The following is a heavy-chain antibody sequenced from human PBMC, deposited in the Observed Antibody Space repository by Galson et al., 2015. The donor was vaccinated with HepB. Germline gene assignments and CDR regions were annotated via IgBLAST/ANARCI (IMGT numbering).Heavy chain of an antibody. Sequence: SLRLSCAASGFTFSSYSMNWVRQAPGKGLEWVSSISSSSSYIYYADSVKGRFTISRDNAKNSLYLQMNSLRAEDTAVYYSARDRRRDGYNYLYWGQGTLVTVSS. CDR3: ARDRRRDGYNYLY. CDR2: ISSSSSYI. V-gene: IGHV3-21*01. J-gene: IGHJ4*02. D-gene: IGHD5-24*01. CDR1: GFTFSSYS.